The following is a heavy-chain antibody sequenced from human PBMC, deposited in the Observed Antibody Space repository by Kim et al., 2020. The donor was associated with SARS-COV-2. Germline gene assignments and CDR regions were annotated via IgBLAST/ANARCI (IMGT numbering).Heavy chain of an antibody. J-gene: IGHJ6*01. CDR3: AGCDDYSVPTYFHY. V-gene: IGHV3-23*01. D-gene: IGHD4-4*01. CDR2: ISYSGDRT. Sequence: GGSLRLSCTGSGFTFSTYAMGWVRQAPGEGLEWVSGISYSGDRTFPAYAVKGRITISGDTTKNSLFLVMNRPAAEDTAFYYSAGCDDYSVPTYFHY. CDR1: GFTFSTYA.